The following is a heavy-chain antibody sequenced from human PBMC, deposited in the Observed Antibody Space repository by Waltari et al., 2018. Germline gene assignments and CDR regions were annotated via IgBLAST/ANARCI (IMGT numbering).Heavy chain of an antibody. CDR2: IYYSGST. J-gene: IGHJ6*02. CDR3: AGPFSSSWYRDYYGMDV. CDR1: GGSISSSSYY. V-gene: IGHV4-39*01. Sequence: QLQLQESGPGLVKPSETLSLTCTVSGGSISSSSYYWGWIRQPPGKGLEWIGSIYYSGSTYYNPSLKSRVTISVDTSKNQFSLKLSSVTAADTAVYYCAGPFSSSWYRDYYGMDVWGQGTTVTVSS. D-gene: IGHD6-13*01.